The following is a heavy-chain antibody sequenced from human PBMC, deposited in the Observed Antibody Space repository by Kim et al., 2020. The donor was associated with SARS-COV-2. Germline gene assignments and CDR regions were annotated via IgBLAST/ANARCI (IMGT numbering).Heavy chain of an antibody. Sequence: HSGITNNHPSLKSQAHISIDTSKNQFSLKLSSVTAADTAVYYCARIWDYWGQGTLVTVSS. CDR3: ARIWDY. V-gene: IGHV4-34*04. CDR2: HSGIT. J-gene: IGHJ4*02.